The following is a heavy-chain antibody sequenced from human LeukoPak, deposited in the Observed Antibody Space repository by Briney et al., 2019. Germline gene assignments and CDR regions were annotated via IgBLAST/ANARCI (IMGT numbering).Heavy chain of an antibody. J-gene: IGHJ4*02. V-gene: IGHV4-34*01. CDR3: ARAVAGNFDY. D-gene: IGHD6-19*01. Sequence: SETLSLTCAVYGGSFSGYYWSWIRQPPGKGLEWIGEINHSGSTNYNPSLKSRVTISVDTSKNQFSLKPSSVTAADTAVYYCARAVAGNFDYWGQGTLVTVSS. CDR1: GGSFSGYY. CDR2: INHSGST.